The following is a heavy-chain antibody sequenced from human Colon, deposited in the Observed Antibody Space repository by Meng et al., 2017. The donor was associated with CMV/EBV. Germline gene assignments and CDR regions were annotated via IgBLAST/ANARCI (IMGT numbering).Heavy chain of an antibody. V-gene: IGHV1-2*02. CDR2: VNPNRGDT. Sequence: ASVKVSCKASGYSFTDYYMHWVRQAPGQGLEWMGWVNPNRGDTNYAQKFQGRVTMTRDTSVTTAYMELSRLTSDDTATYYCARNSGLGSSGWHKSTLDYWGQGTQVTVSS. J-gene: IGHJ4*02. D-gene: IGHD6-19*01. CDR1: GYSFTDYY. CDR3: ARNSGLGSSGWHKSTLDY.